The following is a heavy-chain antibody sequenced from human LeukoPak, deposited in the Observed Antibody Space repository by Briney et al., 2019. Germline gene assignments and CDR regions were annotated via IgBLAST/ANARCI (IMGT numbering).Heavy chain of an antibody. CDR1: GYTFTSYY. D-gene: IGHD2-2*01. CDR3: ARDLNIVVVPAAMSNWFDP. J-gene: IGHJ5*02. Sequence: ASVKVSCKASGYTFTSYYMHWVRQAPGQGPEWMGIINPSGGSTSYAQKFQGRVTMTRDTSTSTVYMELSSLRSEDTAVYYCARDLNIVVVPAAMSNWFDPWGQGTLVTVSS. CDR2: INPSGGST. V-gene: IGHV1-46*03.